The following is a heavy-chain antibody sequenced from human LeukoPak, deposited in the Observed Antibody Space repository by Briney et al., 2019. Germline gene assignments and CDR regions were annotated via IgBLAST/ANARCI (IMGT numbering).Heavy chain of an antibody. J-gene: IGHJ5*02. CDR2: IKQDGSEK. D-gene: IGHD3-10*01. CDR1: GFTFSSYW. CDR3: ARDLSPMVRGVLWFDP. V-gene: IGHV3-7*01. Sequence: GGSLRLSCAASGFTFSSYWMSWVRQAPGKGLEWVANIKQDGSEKYYVGSVKGRFTISRDNAKNSLYLQMNSLRAEDTAVYYCARDLSPMVRGVLWFDPWGQGTLVTVSS.